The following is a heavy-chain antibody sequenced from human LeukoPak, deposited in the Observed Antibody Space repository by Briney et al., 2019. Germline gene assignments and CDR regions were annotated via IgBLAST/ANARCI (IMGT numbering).Heavy chain of an antibody. CDR2: MNPNSGNT. V-gene: IGHV1-8*01. CDR1: GYTFNSYD. J-gene: IGHJ6*02. D-gene: IGHD6-19*01. Sequence: ASVKVSCKASGYTFNSYDINWVRQATGQGLEWKGWMNPNSGNTGYAQKFQGRVTMTRNTSISTAYMELSSLRSEDTAVYYCARGRYSSGWYYYYGMDVWGQGTTVTVSS. CDR3: ARGRYSSGWYYYYGMDV.